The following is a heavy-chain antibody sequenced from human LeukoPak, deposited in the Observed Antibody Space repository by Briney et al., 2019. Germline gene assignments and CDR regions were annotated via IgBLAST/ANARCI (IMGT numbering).Heavy chain of an antibody. Sequence: GGSLRLSCAASGFTFSSHEMNWVRQAPGKGLEWVSYITSSGSAIYYADSVKGRFTISRDNAKNSLYLQMNSLRADDTALYYCAREVVGATSEFDFWGQGTLVTVSS. CDR2: ITSSGSAI. D-gene: IGHD1-26*01. CDR1: GFTFSSHE. J-gene: IGHJ4*02. V-gene: IGHV3-48*03. CDR3: AREVVGATSEFDF.